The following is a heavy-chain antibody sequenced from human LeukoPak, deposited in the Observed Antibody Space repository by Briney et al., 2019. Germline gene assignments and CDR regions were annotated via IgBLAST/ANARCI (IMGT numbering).Heavy chain of an antibody. D-gene: IGHD2-15*01. V-gene: IGHV1-69*13. Sequence: SVRVSCKASGGTFSSYAISWVRQAPGQGLEWMGGIIPIFGTANYAQKFQGRVTITADESTSTAYMELSSLRSEDTAVYYCASIPTQIGYCSGGSCYPEYFQHWGQGTLVTVSS. J-gene: IGHJ1*01. CDR2: IIPIFGTA. CDR3: ASIPTQIGYCSGGSCYPEYFQH. CDR1: GGTFSSYA.